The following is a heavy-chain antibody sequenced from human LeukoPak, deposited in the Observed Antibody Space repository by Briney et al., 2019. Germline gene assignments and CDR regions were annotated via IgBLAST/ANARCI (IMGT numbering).Heavy chain of an antibody. CDR3: ARAGYCSSTSCSFKYNWFDP. D-gene: IGHD2-2*01. CDR2: ISAYNGNT. CDR1: GYTFTSYG. J-gene: IGHJ5*02. Sequence: ASVKVSCKASGYTFTSYGISWVRQAPGQGLEWMGWISAYNGNTNYAQKLQGRVTMTTDTSTSTAYMELRSLRSDDTAVYYCARAGYCSSTSCSFKYNWFDPWGQGTLVTVSS. V-gene: IGHV1-18*01.